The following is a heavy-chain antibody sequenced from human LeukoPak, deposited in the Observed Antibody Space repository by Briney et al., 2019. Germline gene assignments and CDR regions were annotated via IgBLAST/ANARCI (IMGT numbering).Heavy chain of an antibody. CDR3: ARDREYSSSWYGGYYYYMDV. D-gene: IGHD6-13*01. J-gene: IGHJ6*03. CDR2: IIPIFGTA. V-gene: IGHV1-69*05. Sequence: SVKVSCKASGGTFSSYAIRWVRQAPGQGLEWMGGIIPIFGTANYAQKFQGRVTITTDESTSTAYMELSSLRSEDTAVYYCARDREYSSSWYGGYYYYMDVWGKGTTVTVSS. CDR1: GGTFSSYA.